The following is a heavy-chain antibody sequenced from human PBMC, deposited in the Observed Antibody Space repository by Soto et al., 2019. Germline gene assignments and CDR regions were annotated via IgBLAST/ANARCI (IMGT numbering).Heavy chain of an antibody. D-gene: IGHD6-19*01. J-gene: IGHJ4*02. CDR3: ARSVEGHFDY. CDR1: GFRFSIYS. V-gene: IGHV3-48*02. Sequence: EEQLVKSGGGLVQPGGSLRLSCGASGFRFSIYSMKWVRQAPGKGLEWSAYITSDTNTIKYADSVKGRFTISRDNDKNLVYLQMNSLRDEDTAVYYCARSVEGHFDYWGQGTVVTVSA. CDR2: ITSDTNTI.